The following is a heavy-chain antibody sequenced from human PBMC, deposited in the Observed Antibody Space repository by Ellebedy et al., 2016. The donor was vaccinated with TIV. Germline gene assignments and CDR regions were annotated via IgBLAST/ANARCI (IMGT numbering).Heavy chain of an antibody. J-gene: IGHJ4*02. CDR1: GFTFSDYA. D-gene: IGHD4-17*01. Sequence: GESLKISCAASGFTFSDYAMTWVRQAPGKGLQWVSTISGSGGSTYYADSVKGRFTISRDNSKNTLYLEMISLRAEDTAVYYCAGFGDYGPCWGQGTLVTVAS. CDR2: ISGSGGST. CDR3: AGFGDYGPC. V-gene: IGHV3-23*01.